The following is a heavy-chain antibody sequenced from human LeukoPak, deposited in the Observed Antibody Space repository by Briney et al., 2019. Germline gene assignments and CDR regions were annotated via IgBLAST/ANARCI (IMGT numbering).Heavy chain of an antibody. CDR3: ARDFTTWGYSGLFDY. Sequence: GGSLRLSCAASGFIFSDYDMSWIRQAPGKGLEWVSYISSSNSYTNYADSVKGRFTISRDNAKKSLYLEMNSLRAEDTAVYYCARDFTTWGYSGLFDYWGQGTLVTVSS. CDR2: ISSSNSYT. CDR1: GFIFSDYD. V-gene: IGHV3-11*06. D-gene: IGHD1-26*01. J-gene: IGHJ4*02.